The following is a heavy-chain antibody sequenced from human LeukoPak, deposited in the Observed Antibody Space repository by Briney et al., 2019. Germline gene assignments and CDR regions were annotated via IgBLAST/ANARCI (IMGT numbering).Heavy chain of an antibody. V-gene: IGHV4-4*07. CDR2: LQPSGAT. CDR3: ARGDTAMGYFDY. Sequence: SETLSLTCIVSGASISSYYWSWIRHPAGKELEWIGRLQPSGATNYNPSLESRVTMSVDTSKNQFSLSLTSVTAADAAVYYCARGDTAMGYFDYWGQGTLVTVSS. CDR1: GASISSYY. J-gene: IGHJ4*02. D-gene: IGHD5-18*01.